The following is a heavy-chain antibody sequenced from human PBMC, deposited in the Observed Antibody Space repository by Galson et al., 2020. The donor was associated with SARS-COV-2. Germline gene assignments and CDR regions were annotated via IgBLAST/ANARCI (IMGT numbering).Heavy chain of an antibody. CDR1: GFTFSSYW. D-gene: IGHD3-3*02. J-gene: IGHJ4*02. CDR3: ARSFDG. Sequence: GESLKISCAASGFTFSSYWMHWVRQAPGKGLVWVSGINTDGSSTRYADSVKGRFTISRDNAKNTLYLQMNSLRAEDTAMYYCARSFDGWGQGTLVTVSS. V-gene: IGHV3-74*01. CDR2: INTDGSST.